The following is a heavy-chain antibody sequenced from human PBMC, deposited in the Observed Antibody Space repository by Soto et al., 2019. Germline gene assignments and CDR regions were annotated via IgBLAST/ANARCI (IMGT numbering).Heavy chain of an antibody. D-gene: IGHD2-15*01. CDR3: AKEVVYCSGGSCYRHFAY. J-gene: IGHJ4*02. CDR2: ISYDGSKK. CDR1: GFTFSSYG. V-gene: IGHV3-30*18. Sequence: QVQLVESGGGVVQPGRSLRLSCAASGFTFSSYGMHWVRQAPGEGLEWVAVISYDGSKKYYADSVKGRFTISRDNSKNTLYLQMKSLRAEDTAVYYCAKEVVYCSGGSCYRHFAYWGQGTLVTVSS.